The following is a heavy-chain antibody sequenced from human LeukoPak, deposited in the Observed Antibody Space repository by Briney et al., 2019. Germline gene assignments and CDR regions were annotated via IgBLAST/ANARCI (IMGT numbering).Heavy chain of an antibody. J-gene: IGHJ4*02. V-gene: IGHV3-23*01. CDR3: ARGGFYYESSGPDY. Sequence: GGSLRLSCAASGFTFSNYAMSWVRQAPGKGLEWVSIIGYRGGSIYYAYSVQGRFTISRDNSKNTLSLQMNGLRPEDSAVYYCARGGFYYESSGPDYWGQGTLVTVSS. D-gene: IGHD3-22*01. CDR2: IGYRGGSI. CDR1: GFTFSNYA.